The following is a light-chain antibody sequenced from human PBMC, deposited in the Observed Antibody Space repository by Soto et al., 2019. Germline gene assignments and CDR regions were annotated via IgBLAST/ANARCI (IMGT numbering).Light chain of an antibody. CDR2: DAY. CDR3: QQYSSYPWT. CDR1: QNIYKW. J-gene: IGKJ1*01. Sequence: DIRMTQSPSTLSASGGDRVTITCRASQNIYKWLAWYQKKPGKAPNLLIFDAYNLQSGVPSRFTGSGSGTEFTLTISSLQPDDFATYYCQQYSSYPWTFGQGTKVEIK. V-gene: IGKV1-5*01.